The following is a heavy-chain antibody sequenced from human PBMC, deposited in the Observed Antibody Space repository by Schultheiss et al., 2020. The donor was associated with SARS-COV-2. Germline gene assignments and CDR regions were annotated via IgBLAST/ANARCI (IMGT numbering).Heavy chain of an antibody. CDR2: ISANGGAT. CDR1: GFTFSTYG. D-gene: IGHD2-15*01. V-gene: IGHV3-23*01. CDR3: AKELSGILEWSYGMDV. J-gene: IGHJ6*02. Sequence: GGSLRLSCAASGFTFSTYGMTWVRQAPGKGLEWVSSISANGGATYYADSVKGRFTISRDNSKNTVYLQMYSLRAEDTAVYYCAKELSGILEWSYGMDVWGQGTTVTVSS.